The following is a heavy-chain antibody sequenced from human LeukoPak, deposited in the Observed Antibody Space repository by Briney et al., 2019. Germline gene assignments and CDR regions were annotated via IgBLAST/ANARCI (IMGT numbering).Heavy chain of an antibody. CDR1: GYTFTGYY. V-gene: IGHV1-2*02. CDR3: ARDKEYCSGGSCYFASDY. Sequence: ASVKVSCKASGYTFTGYYMHWVRQAPGQGLEWMGWINPNSGGTNYAQKFQGRVTMTRDTSISTAYMELSRLGSDDTAVYYCARDKEYCSGGSCYFASDYWGQGTLVTVSS. J-gene: IGHJ4*02. D-gene: IGHD2-15*01. CDR2: INPNSGGT.